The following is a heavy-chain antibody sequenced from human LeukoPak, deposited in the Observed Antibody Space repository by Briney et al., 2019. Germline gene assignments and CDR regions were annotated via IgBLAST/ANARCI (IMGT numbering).Heavy chain of an antibody. CDR2: IKQDGSGK. CDR1: GFTFSSYW. V-gene: IGHV3-7*01. D-gene: IGHD2-15*01. J-gene: IGHJ4*02. Sequence: GGSLRLSCAASGFTFSSYWMSWVRQAPGKGLEWVANIKQDGSGKYYVDSVKGRFTISRDNAKTSLYLQMNSLRAEDTAVYYCARGARIALGYCSGGSCYPWDYWGQGTLVTVSS. CDR3: ARGARIALGYCSGGSCYPWDY.